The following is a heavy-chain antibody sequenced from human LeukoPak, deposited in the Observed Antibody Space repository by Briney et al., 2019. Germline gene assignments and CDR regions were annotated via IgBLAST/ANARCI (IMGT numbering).Heavy chain of an antibody. CDR1: GYTSTGYY. J-gene: IGHJ4*02. Sequence: ASVKVSCKASGYTSTGYYMHWVRQAPGQGLEWMGWINPNSGGTNYAQKFQGRVTMTRDTSISTAYMELSRLRSDDTAVYYCASVVVPAAPFDYWGQGTLVTVSS. D-gene: IGHD2-2*01. CDR2: INPNSGGT. CDR3: ASVVVPAAPFDY. V-gene: IGHV1-2*02.